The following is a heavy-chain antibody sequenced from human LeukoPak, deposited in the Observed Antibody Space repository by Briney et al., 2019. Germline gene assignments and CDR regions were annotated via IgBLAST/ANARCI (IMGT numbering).Heavy chain of an antibody. J-gene: IGHJ3*02. V-gene: IGHV4-59*08. D-gene: IGHD3-3*01. CDR3: ARVEWPRAFDI. CDR1: GGSISSYY. Sequence: SETLSLTCTVSGGSISSYYWSWIRQPPGKGLEWIGYIYYSGSTNYNPSLKSRVTISVDTSKNQFSLKLSSVTAADTAVYYCARVEWPRAFDIWGQGTMVTVSS. CDR2: IYYSGST.